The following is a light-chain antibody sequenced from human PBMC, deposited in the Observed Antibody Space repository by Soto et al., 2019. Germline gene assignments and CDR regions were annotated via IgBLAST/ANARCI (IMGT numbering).Light chain of an antibody. V-gene: IGLV6-57*04. J-gene: IGLJ2*01. CDR3: QSYDSFNRV. Sequence: NFMLTQPHSVSESPGKTVTISCSRSSGSIATNYVQWYQQRPGSAPTTVIYDDNQRPSGVPDRFSGSIDSSSNSASLTISGLKADDEADYYCQSYDSFNRVFGGGTKLTVL. CDR1: SGSIATNY. CDR2: DDN.